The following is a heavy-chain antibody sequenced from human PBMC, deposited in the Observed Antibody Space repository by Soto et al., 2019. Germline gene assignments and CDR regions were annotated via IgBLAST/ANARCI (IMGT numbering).Heavy chain of an antibody. Sequence: GGSLRLSCAASGFTFSSYAMHWVRQAPDKGLEWVAVISYDGSNKYYADSVKGRFTISRDNSKNTLYLQMNSLRAEDTAVYYCVSVGRITIFGVAPTPVGLDVWGPGTTVTVSS. D-gene: IGHD3-3*01. V-gene: IGHV3-30-3*01. CDR3: VSVGRITIFGVAPTPVGLDV. CDR2: ISYDGSNK. CDR1: GFTFSSYA. J-gene: IGHJ6*02.